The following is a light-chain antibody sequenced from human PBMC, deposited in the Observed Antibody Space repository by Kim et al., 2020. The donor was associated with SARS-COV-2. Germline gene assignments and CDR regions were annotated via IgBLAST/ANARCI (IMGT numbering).Light chain of an antibody. Sequence: ELTQSPSASGTPGQRVTISCSGSSSNIGSNYVYWYQQLPGTAPKLLIYRNNQRPSGVPDRFSGSKSGTSASLAISGLRSEDEADYYCAAWDDSLSGPWVFGGGTQLTVL. J-gene: IGLJ3*02. CDR2: RNN. V-gene: IGLV1-47*01. CDR1: SSNIGSNY. CDR3: AAWDDSLSGPWV.